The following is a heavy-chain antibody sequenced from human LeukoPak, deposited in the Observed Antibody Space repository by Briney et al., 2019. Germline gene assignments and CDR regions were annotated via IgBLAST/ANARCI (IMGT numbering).Heavy chain of an antibody. V-gene: IGHV3-23*01. Sequence: PGGSLRLSCAASGFTFSSYAMNWVRQAPGKGLEWVSAISGSGGSTYYADSVKGRFTISRDNSKNTLYLQMNSLRAEDTAVYYCAKDGLVPAAPPFYYYYYMDVWGKGTTVTVSS. CDR1: GFTFSSYA. CDR2: ISGSGGST. CDR3: AKDGLVPAAPPFYYYYYMDV. D-gene: IGHD2-2*01. J-gene: IGHJ6*03.